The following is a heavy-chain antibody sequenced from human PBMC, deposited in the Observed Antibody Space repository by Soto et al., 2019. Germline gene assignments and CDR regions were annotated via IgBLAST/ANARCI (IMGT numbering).Heavy chain of an antibody. CDR1: GGSISSSSYY. D-gene: IGHD6-19*01. CDR3: ARQGAVAGFYYYYGMDV. CDR2: IYYSGST. V-gene: IGHV4-39*01. J-gene: IGHJ6*02. Sequence: SETLSLTCTVSGGSISSSSYYWGWIRQPPGKGLEWIGSIYYSGSTYYNPSLKSRVTISVDTSKNQFSLKLSSVTAADTAVYYCARQGAVAGFYYYYGMDVWGQGTTVT.